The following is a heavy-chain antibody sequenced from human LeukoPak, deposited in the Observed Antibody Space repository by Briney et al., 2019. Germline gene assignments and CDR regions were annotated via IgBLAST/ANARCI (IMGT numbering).Heavy chain of an antibody. Sequence: GASLRLSGAASGFLFSSYEMNWVRQDPGKGMEWVAYISSSGRTTSYADSVKGRFTISRANAKDSLYLQMNSLRAEDTAVYYCAKDGSGGDYDFPHGMAVWGQGTTVTVSS. J-gene: IGHJ6*02. V-gene: IGHV3-48*03. CDR3: AKDGSGGDYDFPHGMAV. CDR1: GFLFSSYE. D-gene: IGHD4-17*01. CDR2: ISSSGRTT.